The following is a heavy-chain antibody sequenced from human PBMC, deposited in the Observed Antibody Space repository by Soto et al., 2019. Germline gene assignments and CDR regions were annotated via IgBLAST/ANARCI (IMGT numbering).Heavy chain of an antibody. CDR2: IKSNTDGGTT. CDR3: LTDHNLWFGELYYYYGLDV. J-gene: IGHJ6*02. CDR1: GFTFSNAW. Sequence: EVQLVESGGGLVKPGGSLRLSCAASGFTFSNAWMNWVRQAPGKGLEWVGRIKSNTDGGTTDYDAPVKARFTISRDDSKNTLYVEKNRLKSEETGAYYCLTDHNLWFGELYYYYGLDVWGQVTTVTVSS. V-gene: IGHV3-15*07. D-gene: IGHD3-10*01.